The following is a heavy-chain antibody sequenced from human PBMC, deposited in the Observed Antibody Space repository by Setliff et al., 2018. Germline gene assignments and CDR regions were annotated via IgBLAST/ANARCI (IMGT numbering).Heavy chain of an antibody. CDR2: INPNAGNI. D-gene: IGHD3-22*01. Sequence: ASVKVSCKASGYTFTAYYIHWVRQAPGQGLEWMGWINPNAGNINYIQKFQGRVTMTRDTSISTAYMELRRLKSDDTAVYYCAKDTYYYDSSGYYVFDYWGQGTLVTVSS. CDR3: AKDTYYYDSSGYYVFDY. J-gene: IGHJ4*02. CDR1: GYTFTAYY. V-gene: IGHV1-2*02.